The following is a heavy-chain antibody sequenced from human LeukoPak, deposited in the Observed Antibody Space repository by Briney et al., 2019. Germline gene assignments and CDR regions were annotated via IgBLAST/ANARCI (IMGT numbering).Heavy chain of an antibody. V-gene: IGHV3-23*01. CDR1: GFTFSSYA. D-gene: IGHD3-22*01. J-gene: IGHJ4*02. CDR3: AKDNYFDSSGYSDFAY. Sequence: PGGSLRLSCAASGFTFSSYAMSWVRQAPGKGLEWVSAISGSGGSTYYADSVKGRFTISRDNSKNTLYLQMNSLRAEDTAVYYCAKDNYFDSSGYSDFAYWGQGTLVTVSS. CDR2: ISGSGGST.